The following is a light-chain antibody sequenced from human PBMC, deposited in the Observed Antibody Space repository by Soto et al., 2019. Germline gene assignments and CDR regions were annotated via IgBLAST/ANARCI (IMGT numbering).Light chain of an antibody. CDR3: MQGTHWPPYT. Sequence: DVVMTQSPLSLPVTLGQPASISCRSSQSLLHTDGNTYLNWFEQRPGQSPRRLIYKVSNRDSGVPDRFSGSGSGTDFTLKISRVEAEDIGVYYCMQGTHWPPYTFGPGTKLEI. CDR2: KVS. V-gene: IGKV2-30*02. J-gene: IGKJ2*01. CDR1: QSLLHTDGNTY.